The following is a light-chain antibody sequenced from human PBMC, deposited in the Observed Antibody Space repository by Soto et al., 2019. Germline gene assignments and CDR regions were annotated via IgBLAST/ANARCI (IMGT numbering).Light chain of an antibody. CDR2: GSS. Sequence: EVVLTQSPGTLSLSPGERATLSCRGSQSINNNYLAWYQQRPGQAPRLLIYGSSDRATGIPDRFSGSGSGTDFPLTISRLEPADFAVYYCHQYGSSPPYTFGQGTKLEI. V-gene: IGKV3-20*01. CDR1: QSINNNY. CDR3: HQYGSSPPYT. J-gene: IGKJ2*01.